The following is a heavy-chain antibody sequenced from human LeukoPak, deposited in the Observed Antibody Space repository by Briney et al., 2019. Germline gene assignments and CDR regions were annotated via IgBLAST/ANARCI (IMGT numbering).Heavy chain of an antibody. V-gene: IGHV3-9*01. J-gene: IGHJ5*02. CDR2: SSWNSGSI. CDR3: AKDSGQWLVAGRWFDP. Sequence: GGSLRLSCAASGFTFDDYAMHWVRQAPGKGLERVSGSSWNSGSISYADSVKGRFTISRDNAKNSLYLQMNSLRAEDTALYYCAKDSGQWLVAGRWFDPWGQGTLVTVSS. D-gene: IGHD6-19*01. CDR1: GFTFDDYA.